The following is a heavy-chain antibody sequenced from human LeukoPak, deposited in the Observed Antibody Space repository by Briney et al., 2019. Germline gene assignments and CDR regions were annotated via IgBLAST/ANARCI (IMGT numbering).Heavy chain of an antibody. CDR3: ARDGRGIAASYFDY. V-gene: IGHV3-7*05. J-gene: IGHJ4*02. Sequence: TGGSLRLSCAASGFTFSSYWMSWVRQAPGKGLEWVANIKQDGSEKYYVDSVKGRFTISRDNAKNSLYLQMNSLRAEDTAVYYCARDGRGIAASYFDYWGQGTLVTVFS. CDR1: GFTFSSYW. D-gene: IGHD6-13*01. CDR2: IKQDGSEK.